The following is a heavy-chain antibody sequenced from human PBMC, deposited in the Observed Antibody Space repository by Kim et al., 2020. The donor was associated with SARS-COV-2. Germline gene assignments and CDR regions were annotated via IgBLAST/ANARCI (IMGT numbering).Heavy chain of an antibody. V-gene: IGHV1-69*10. Sequence: SVKVSCKASGGTLTNYAVNWVRQAPGQGLEWVGGIIPVLTMLNYAQRFQGRVTITADRSMTTVFMELTSLRSEDTAVYYCARTDNYGYGHSDYWGQGTLVTVSS. D-gene: IGHD5-18*01. CDR3: ARTDNYGYGHSDY. CDR2: IIPVLTML. CDR1: GGTLTNYA. J-gene: IGHJ4*02.